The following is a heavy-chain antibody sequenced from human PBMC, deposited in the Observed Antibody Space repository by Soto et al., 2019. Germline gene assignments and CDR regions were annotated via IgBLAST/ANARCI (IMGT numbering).Heavy chain of an antibody. CDR1: GFTFSSYG. V-gene: IGHV3-33*01. Sequence: QVQLVESGGGVVQPGRSLRLSCAASGFTFSSYGMHWVRQAPGKGLEWVAVIWYDGSNKYYADSVKGRFTISRDKSKNTLYLQMNSLRAEDTAVYCCARGQLDESSGGFDYWGQGTLVTVAS. J-gene: IGHJ4*02. CDR2: IWYDGSNK. CDR3: ARGQLDESSGGFDY. D-gene: IGHD3-22*01.